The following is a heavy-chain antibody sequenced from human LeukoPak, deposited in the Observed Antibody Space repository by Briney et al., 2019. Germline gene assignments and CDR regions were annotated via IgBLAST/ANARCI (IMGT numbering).Heavy chain of an antibody. Sequence: SETLSLTCTVSGGSIGYNYWNWTRQSPERGLEWIGYISSSGSIDFTHSHRSRVTMSLDTSKNHLSLNLRSVSAADTAIYYCAGDDHTNYMAYGGQEIRDTVSS. CDR2: ISSSGSI. D-gene: IGHD1-14*01. CDR1: GGSIGYNY. CDR3: AGDDHTNYMAY. V-gene: IGHV4-59*13. J-gene: IGHJ4*02.